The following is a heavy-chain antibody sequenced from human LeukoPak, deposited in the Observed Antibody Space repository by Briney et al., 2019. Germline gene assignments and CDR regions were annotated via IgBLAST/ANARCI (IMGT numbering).Heavy chain of an antibody. V-gene: IGHV3-74*01. CDR2: IKGDGSHT. D-gene: IGHD3-9*01. Sequence: GGSLRLSCAASGFTFSNYWMHWVRQAPGKGLVWVSRIKGDGSHTIYADSVKGRFTISRDNTKNTLYLQMKSLRAEDTAVYYCVRDWDHFDFDSWGQGTLVTVSS. CDR3: VRDWDHFDFDS. CDR1: GFTFSNYW. J-gene: IGHJ5*01.